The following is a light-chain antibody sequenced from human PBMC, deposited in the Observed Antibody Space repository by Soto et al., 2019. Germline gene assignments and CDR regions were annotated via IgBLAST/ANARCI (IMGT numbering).Light chain of an antibody. Sequence: QSALTQPASVSGSPGQSITISCTGTSSDVVSYNLVSWFQQHPGKAPKLMIYEGSKRPSGVSNRFSGSKSGNTASLTISGLQAEDEADYSCCSYAHSNTLVFGGGTTLTVL. V-gene: IGLV2-23*01. CDR1: SSDVVSYNL. CDR3: CSYAHSNTLV. J-gene: IGLJ2*01. CDR2: EGS.